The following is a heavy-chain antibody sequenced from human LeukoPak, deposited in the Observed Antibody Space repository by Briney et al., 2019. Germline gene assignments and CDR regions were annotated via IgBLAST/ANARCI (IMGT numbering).Heavy chain of an antibody. CDR3: ARGSVGATDY. CDR2: IDTTTGNP. Sequence: ASVKVSCKASGYPFSAHFLNWVRQAPGQGLEWMGNIDTTTGNPRYAQDFTGRFVFSLDTSVSTAYLQISSLKAEDTAVYYCARGSVGATDYWGQGTLVTVSS. V-gene: IGHV7-4-1*02. CDR1: GYPFSAHF. D-gene: IGHD1-26*01. J-gene: IGHJ4*02.